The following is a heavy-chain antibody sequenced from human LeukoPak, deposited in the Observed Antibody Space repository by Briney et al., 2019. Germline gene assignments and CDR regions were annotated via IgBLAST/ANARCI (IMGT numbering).Heavy chain of an antibody. D-gene: IGHD4-17*01. J-gene: IGHJ4*02. CDR2: IYHSGST. Sequence: SETLSLTCTVSGYSISSGYYWGWIRQPPGKGLEWIGSIYHSGSTYYNPSLKSRVTISVDTSKNQFSLKLSSVTAADTAVYYCARDLDYGDSPFDYWGQGTLVTVSS. CDR3: ARDLDYGDSPFDY. V-gene: IGHV4-38-2*02. CDR1: GYSISSGYY.